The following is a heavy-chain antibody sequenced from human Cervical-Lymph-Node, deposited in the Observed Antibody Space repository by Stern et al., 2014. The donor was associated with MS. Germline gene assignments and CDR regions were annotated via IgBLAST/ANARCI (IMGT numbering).Heavy chain of an antibody. CDR2: FDPEDGET. Sequence: MQLVESGAEVKKPGASVKVSCKVSGSTVTEFFMHWVRQAPGKGLEWMGGFDPEDGETIYAQKFQGRVTMTEDTYTDTAYMELRSLTSDDTAVYYCATDYDYWGQGTLVTVSS. J-gene: IGHJ4*02. V-gene: IGHV1-24*01. CDR1: GSTVTEFF. CDR3: ATDYDY.